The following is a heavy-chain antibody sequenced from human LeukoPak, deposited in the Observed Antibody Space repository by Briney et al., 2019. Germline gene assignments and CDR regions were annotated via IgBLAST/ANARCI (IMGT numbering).Heavy chain of an antibody. CDR3: ARLKGIYYGSGSYYNFDY. Sequence: GSLRLSCAASGFTFSSYSMNWIRQPPGKGLEWIGEINHSGSTNYNPSLKSRVTISVDTSKNQFSLKLSSVTAADTAVYYCARLKGIYYGSGSYYNFDYWGQGTLVTVSS. V-gene: IGHV4-34*01. CDR2: INHSGST. J-gene: IGHJ4*02. D-gene: IGHD3-10*01. CDR1: GFTFSSYS.